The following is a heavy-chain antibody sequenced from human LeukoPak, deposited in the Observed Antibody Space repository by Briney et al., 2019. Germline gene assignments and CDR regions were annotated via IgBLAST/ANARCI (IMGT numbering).Heavy chain of an antibody. Sequence: ASVKVSCKASGYTFTSYGISWVRQAPGQGLEWMGWISAYNGNTNYAQKLQGRVTMTTDSSTSTAYMELRSLRSDDTAVYYCARVFGGYDYYYYYMDVWGKGTTVTISS. CDR2: ISAYNGNT. J-gene: IGHJ6*03. V-gene: IGHV1-18*01. CDR1: GYTFTSYG. D-gene: IGHD5-12*01. CDR3: ARVFGGYDYYYYYMDV.